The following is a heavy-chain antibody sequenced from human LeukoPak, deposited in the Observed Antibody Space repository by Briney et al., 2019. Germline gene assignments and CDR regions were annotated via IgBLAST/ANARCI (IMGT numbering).Heavy chain of an antibody. V-gene: IGHV3-30*04. CDR3: ARSMRWELKSHDAFDI. CDR1: GFTFDDYA. CDR2: ISYDGSNK. Sequence: GGSLRLSCAASGFTFDDYAMHWVRQAPGKGLEWVAVISYDGSNKYYADSVKGRFTISRDNSKNTLYLQMNSLRAEDTAVYYCARSMRWELKSHDAFDIWGQGTMVTVSS. J-gene: IGHJ3*02. D-gene: IGHD1-26*01.